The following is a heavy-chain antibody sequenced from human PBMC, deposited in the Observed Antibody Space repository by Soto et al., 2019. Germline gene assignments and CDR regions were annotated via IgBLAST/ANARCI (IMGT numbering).Heavy chain of an antibody. Sequence: EVQLVESGGGLVKPGGSLRLSCAASGFTFSSYSMNWVRQAPGKGLEWVSSLSSSSRYIYYADSVKGRFTISRDNAKNSLYLQMNSLRAEDTAVYYCARSYCSGGSCYSGDLFDYWGQGTLVTVSS. V-gene: IGHV3-21*01. CDR1: GFTFSSYS. J-gene: IGHJ4*02. CDR3: ARSYCSGGSCYSGDLFDY. CDR2: LSSSSRYI. D-gene: IGHD2-15*01.